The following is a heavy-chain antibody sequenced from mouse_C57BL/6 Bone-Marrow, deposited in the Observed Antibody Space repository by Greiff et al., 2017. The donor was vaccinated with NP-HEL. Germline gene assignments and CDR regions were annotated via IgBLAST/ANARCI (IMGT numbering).Heavy chain of an antibody. J-gene: IGHJ2*01. D-gene: IGHD4-1*02. Sequence: QVQLQQSGAELVRPGASVKLSCKASGYTFTSYWMHWVKQRPGQGLEWIGYINPSSGYTKYNQKFKDKATLTADKSSSTAYMQLSSLTYEDSAVYYCARRVNWDVFDYWGQGTTLTVSS. CDR1: GYTFTSYW. CDR2: INPSSGYT. CDR3: ARRVNWDVFDY. V-gene: IGHV1-7*01.